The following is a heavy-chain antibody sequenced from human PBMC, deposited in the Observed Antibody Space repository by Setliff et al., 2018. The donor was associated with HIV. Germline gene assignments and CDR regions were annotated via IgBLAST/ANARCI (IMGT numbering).Heavy chain of an antibody. CDR1: GASLSRSTYY. CDR3: ASTYYYDSLHFHH. D-gene: IGHD3-22*01. V-gene: IGHV4-39*01. Sequence: SETLSLTCTVSGASLSRSTYYWGWIRQPPGKGLEWIGTMYSSGTTYYNPSLKSRVTISVDTAKNQFSLRLTSVTAADTARYYCASTYYYDSLHFHHWGQGTLVTVSS. J-gene: IGHJ1*01. CDR2: MYSSGTT.